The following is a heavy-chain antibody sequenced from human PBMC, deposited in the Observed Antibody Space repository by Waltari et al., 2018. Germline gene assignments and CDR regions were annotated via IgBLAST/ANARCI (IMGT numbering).Heavy chain of an antibody. CDR2: IYYSGST. J-gene: IGHJ4*02. CDR1: GRSISSSSYY. V-gene: IGHV4-39*07. CDR3: ARASRDGYTGGYFDY. Sequence: QLQLQESGPGLVKPSETLSLTYPVSGRSISSSSYYWDWIRQPPGKGLEWIGSIYYSGSTYYNPSLKSRVTISVDTSKNQFSLKLSSVTAADTAVYYCARASRDGYTGGYFDYWGQGTLVTVSS. D-gene: IGHD5-12*01.